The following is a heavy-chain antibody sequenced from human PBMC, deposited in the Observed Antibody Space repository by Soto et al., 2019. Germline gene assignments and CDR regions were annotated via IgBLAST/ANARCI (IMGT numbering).Heavy chain of an antibody. V-gene: IGHV4-39*01. J-gene: IGHJ4*02. D-gene: IGHD3-3*01. CDR3: ARIGNYDFWSGYYPSPLFDY. Sequence: SETLSLTCTVSGGSISSSSYCWGWIRQPPGKGLEWIGSIYYSGSTYYNPSLKSRVTISVDTSKNQFSLKLSSVTAADTAVYYCARIGNYDFWSGYYPSPLFDYWGQGTLVTVSS. CDR2: IYYSGST. CDR1: GGSISSSSYC.